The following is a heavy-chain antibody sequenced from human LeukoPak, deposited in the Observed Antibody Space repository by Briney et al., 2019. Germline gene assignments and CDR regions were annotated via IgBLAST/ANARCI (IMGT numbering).Heavy chain of an antibody. CDR1: GFTFSTYG. CDR2: VWYDGSNI. D-gene: IGHD1-26*01. CDR3: ARGGYSGTYYFDY. Sequence: GGSLRLSCAASGFTFSTYGMHWVRQAPGKGLEWVAVVWYDGSNIHYVDSVKGRFAISRDNSKSTLYLQMNSLTAEDTAVYYCARGGYSGTYYFDYWGQGTLVTVSS. J-gene: IGHJ4*02. V-gene: IGHV3-33*01.